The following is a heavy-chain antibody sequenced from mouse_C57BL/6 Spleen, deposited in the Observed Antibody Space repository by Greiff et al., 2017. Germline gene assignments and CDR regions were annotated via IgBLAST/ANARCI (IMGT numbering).Heavy chain of an antibody. Sequence: VKLQQPGAELVRPGSSVKLSCKASGYTFTSYWMDWVKQRPGQGLEWIGNIYPSDSETHYNQKFKDKATLTVDKSSSTAYMQLSSLTSEDSAVYYCARSGQLRHAWFAYWGQGTLVTVSA. J-gene: IGHJ3*01. CDR3: ARSGQLRHAWFAY. D-gene: IGHD3-2*02. CDR2: IYPSDSET. CDR1: GYTFTSYW. V-gene: IGHV1-61*01.